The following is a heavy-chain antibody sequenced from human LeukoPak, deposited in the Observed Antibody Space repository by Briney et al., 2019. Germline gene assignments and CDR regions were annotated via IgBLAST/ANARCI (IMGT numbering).Heavy chain of an antibody. CDR2: IIPIFGTA. J-gene: IGHJ4*02. D-gene: IGHD6-19*01. CDR3: ARGSSGWYYFDY. CDR1: GGTFSSYA. Sequence: GASVKVSCKASGGTFSSYAISWVRQAPGQGLEWMGGIIPIFGTANYAQKFQGRVTITAGKSTSTAYMELSSLRSEDTAVYYCARGSSGWYYFDYWGQGAQVTVSS. V-gene: IGHV1-69*06.